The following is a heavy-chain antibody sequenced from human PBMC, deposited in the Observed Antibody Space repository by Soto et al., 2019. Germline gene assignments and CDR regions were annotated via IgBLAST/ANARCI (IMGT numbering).Heavy chain of an antibody. V-gene: IGHV4-61*01. CDR3: ARDYCSGGSCYDY. CDR2: INYSGST. J-gene: IGHJ4*02. D-gene: IGHD2-15*01. Sequence: SETLSLTCSVSGGSVSSGSYYWSWIRQPPGKGLEWIGYINYSGSTNYNPSLKSRVTISLDTSKNQLSLKLSSVTAADTAVYYCARDYCSGGSCYDYWGQGTLVTVSS. CDR1: GGSVSSGSYY.